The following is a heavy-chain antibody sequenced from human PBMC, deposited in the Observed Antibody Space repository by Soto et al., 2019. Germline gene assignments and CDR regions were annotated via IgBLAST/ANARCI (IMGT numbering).Heavy chain of an antibody. D-gene: IGHD3-22*01. CDR1: GFTFSGYG. Sequence: QVQLVESGGGVVQPGRSLRLSCAASGFTFSGYGFHWVRQAPGKGLEWVAVIWYDGSKKYYADSVKGRFTISRDNSKNTGYLQMDTRRAEDTAVYYCGGDTDTSRHYARFDPWGQGTLVTVSP. V-gene: IGHV3-33*01. CDR3: GGDTDTSRHYARFDP. J-gene: IGHJ5*02. CDR2: IWYDGSKK.